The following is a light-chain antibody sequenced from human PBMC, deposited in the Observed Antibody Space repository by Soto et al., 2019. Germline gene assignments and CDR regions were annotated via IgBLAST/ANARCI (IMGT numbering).Light chain of an antibody. CDR2: EVS. CDR3: TSYVGSDIWV. Sequence: QSALTLPPSASGSPGQSVTISCTGTSSDVGAYKYVSWYQQYPGKAPKLMIYEVSKRPSGVPDRFSGSKSGNTASLTVSGLQAEDEADYYCTSYVGSDIWVFGGGTKVTVL. V-gene: IGLV2-8*01. CDR1: SSDVGAYKY. J-gene: IGLJ3*02.